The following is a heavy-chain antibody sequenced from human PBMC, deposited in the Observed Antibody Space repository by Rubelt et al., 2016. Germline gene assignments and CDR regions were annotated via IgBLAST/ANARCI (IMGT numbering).Heavy chain of an antibody. D-gene: IGHD6-19*01. CDR3: AKGGVGWNYYHY. Sequence: EVQLVESGGGLVQPGRSLRLSCAASGFTFDDYAMHWVRQAPGKGLEWVAAISGSGGSTFYADSVKGRFTISRDTSNNTLYLQMNSLRAEDTAVYYCAKGGVGWNYYHYWGQGTLVTVSS. CDR1: GFTFDDYA. J-gene: IGHJ4*02. V-gene: IGHV3-23*04. CDR2: ISGSGGST.